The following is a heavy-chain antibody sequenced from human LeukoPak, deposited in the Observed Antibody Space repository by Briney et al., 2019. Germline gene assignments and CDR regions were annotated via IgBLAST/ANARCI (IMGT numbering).Heavy chain of an antibody. V-gene: IGHV4-34*01. J-gene: IGHJ6*02. Sequence: SETLSLTCAVYGRSFSGYYWSWIRQPPGKGLEWIGEINHSGSTNYNPSLKSRVTISVDTSKNQSSLKLSSVTAADTAVYYCARSGGNSPYYYGMDVWGQGTTVTVSS. CDR3: ARSGGNSPYYYGMDV. CDR2: INHSGST. CDR1: GRSFSGYY. D-gene: IGHD4-23*01.